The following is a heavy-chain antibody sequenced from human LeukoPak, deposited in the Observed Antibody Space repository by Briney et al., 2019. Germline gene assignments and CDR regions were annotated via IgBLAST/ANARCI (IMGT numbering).Heavy chain of an antibody. D-gene: IGHD5-12*01. CDR3: ARDAREGVATPFGAFDI. CDR2: IYTSGST. Sequence: KPSETLSLTCTVSGGSISSYYWSWIRQPAGKGLEWIGRIYTSGSTNYNPSLKSRVTMSVDTSKNQFSLKLSSVTAADTAVYYCARDAREGVATPFGAFDIWGQGTMVTVSS. CDR1: GGSISSYY. J-gene: IGHJ3*02. V-gene: IGHV4-4*07.